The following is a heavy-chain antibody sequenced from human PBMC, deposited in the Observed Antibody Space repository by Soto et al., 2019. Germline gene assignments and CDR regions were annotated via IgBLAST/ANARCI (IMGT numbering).Heavy chain of an antibody. V-gene: IGHV5-51*01. Sequence: GESLKISCKGSGYSFTSFWIAWVRQMPGKGLEWMGIIYVDDSETRYNPSFQGQVTISADKSINTAYLQWNSLKASDTAIYYCARGDRGEYWGQGTLVTVSS. CDR1: GYSFTSFW. D-gene: IGHD2-21*02. J-gene: IGHJ4*02. CDR2: IYVDDSET. CDR3: ARGDRGEY.